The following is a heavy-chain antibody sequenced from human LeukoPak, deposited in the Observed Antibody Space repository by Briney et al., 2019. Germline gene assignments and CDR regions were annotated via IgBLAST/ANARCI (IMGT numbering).Heavy chain of an antibody. D-gene: IGHD4-23*01. CDR3: ARDHGGKFDY. CDR1: GGSISSYY. V-gene: IGHV4-59*01. Sequence: SETLPLTCTVSGGSISSYYWSWIRQPPGKGLEWIGYIYYSGSTNYNPSLKSRVTISVDTSKNQFSLKLSSVTAADTAVYYCARDHGGKFDYWGQGTLVTVSS. CDR2: IYYSGST. J-gene: IGHJ4*02.